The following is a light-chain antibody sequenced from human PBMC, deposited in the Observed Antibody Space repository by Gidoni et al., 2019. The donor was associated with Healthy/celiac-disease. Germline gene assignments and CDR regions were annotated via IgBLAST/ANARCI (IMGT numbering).Light chain of an antibody. CDR1: QDISNY. V-gene: IGKV1-33*01. Sequence: DVPMTQSPSSLSASVGDRVTITCQASQDISNYLDWYQQKPGKAPKLLIYDASSLETGVPSRFSGSGSGTDFTLTISSLQPEDIATYYCQQYDNHPLTFGGGTKVEIK. CDR3: QQYDNHPLT. CDR2: DAS. J-gene: IGKJ4*01.